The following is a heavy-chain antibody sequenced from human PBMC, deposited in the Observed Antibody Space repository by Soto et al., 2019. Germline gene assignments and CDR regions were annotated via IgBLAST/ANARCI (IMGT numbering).Heavy chain of an antibody. J-gene: IGHJ5*02. CDR2: ISGSGGST. Sequence: GGSLRLSCASSGFTFSSYAMSWVRQAPGKGLEWVSAISGSGGSTYYADSVKGRFTISRDNSKNTLYLQMNSLRAEDTAVYYCAKDGLYYDFWSGYLCFDTWGQGTLVTVS. V-gene: IGHV3-23*01. CDR3: AKDGLYYDFWSGYLCFDT. D-gene: IGHD3-3*01. CDR1: GFTFSSYA.